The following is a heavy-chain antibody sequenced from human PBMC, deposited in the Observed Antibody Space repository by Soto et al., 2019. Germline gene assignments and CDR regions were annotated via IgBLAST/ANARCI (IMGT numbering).Heavy chain of an antibody. CDR2: INHSGST. D-gene: IGHD3-3*01. CDR3: ARGLGYYDFWSGYYNRWFDP. V-gene: IGHV4-34*01. Sequence: SETLSLTCAVYGGSFSGYYWSWIRQPPGKGLEWIGEINHSGSTNYNPSLKSRVTISVDTSKNQFSLKLSSVTAADTAVYYCARGLGYYDFWSGYYNRWFDPWGQGTLVTVSS. J-gene: IGHJ5*02. CDR1: GGSFSGYY.